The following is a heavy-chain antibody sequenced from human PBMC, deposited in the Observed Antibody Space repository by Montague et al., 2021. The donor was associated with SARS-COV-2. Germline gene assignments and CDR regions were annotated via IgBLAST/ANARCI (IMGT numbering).Heavy chain of an antibody. J-gene: IGHJ4*02. CDR2: TYYRSKWYN. Sequence: CAISGDSVSSNIATWKWIRQSPSSGLERLGRTYYRSKWYNDYAESVKSRITIDPDTSKHQFSLHLNSVTPEDTAVYYCARIPVGSKYYFDFWGQGTLVTVSS. CDR1: GDSVSSNIAT. V-gene: IGHV6-1*01. CDR3: ARIPVGSKYYFDF. D-gene: IGHD2-2*01.